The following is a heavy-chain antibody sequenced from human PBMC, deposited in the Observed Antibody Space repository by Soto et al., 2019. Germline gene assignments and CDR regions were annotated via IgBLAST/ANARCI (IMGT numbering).Heavy chain of an antibody. J-gene: IGHJ6*02. CDR2: IMPVVATP. V-gene: IGHV1-69*12. CDR3: ARDKDRQQLGGNYYYILDV. CDR1: GGTFSTSA. Sequence: QVQLMQSGAEVKKPGSSVKVSCKASGGTFSTSAISWVRQAPGEGLEWVGGIMPVVATPDYAQKFHGRVTISADESTTTAYLELTSLTTDDTAVYYCARDKDRQQLGGNYYYILDVWGQGTAITVSS. D-gene: IGHD3-3*02.